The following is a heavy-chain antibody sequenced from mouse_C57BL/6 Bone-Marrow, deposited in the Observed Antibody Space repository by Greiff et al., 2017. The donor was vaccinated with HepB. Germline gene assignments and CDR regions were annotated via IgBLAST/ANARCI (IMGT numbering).Heavy chain of an antibody. Sequence: EVQLVESGAELVRPGASVKLSCTASGFNIKDDYMHWVKQRPEQGLEWIGWIDPENGDTEYASKFQGKATITADTSSNTAYLQLSSLTSEDTAVYYCTLYYSNYDAYWGQGTLVTVSA. CDR1: GFNIKDDY. V-gene: IGHV14-4*01. CDR2: IDPENGDT. D-gene: IGHD2-5*01. J-gene: IGHJ3*01. CDR3: TLYYSNYDAY.